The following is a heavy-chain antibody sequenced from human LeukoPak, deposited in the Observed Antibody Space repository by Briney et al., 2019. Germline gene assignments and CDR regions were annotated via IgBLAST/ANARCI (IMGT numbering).Heavy chain of an antibody. V-gene: IGHV4-30-4*08. CDR3: ASEDSSSSYFDY. J-gene: IGHJ4*02. D-gene: IGHD6-6*01. CDR2: IYYSGST. CDR1: GGSISSGDYY. Sequence: NPSQTLSLTCTVSGGSISSGDYYWSWIRQPPGKGLEWTGYIYYSGSTYYNPSLKSRVTISVDTSKNQFSLKLSSVTAADTAVYYCASEDSSSSYFDYWGQGTLVTVSS.